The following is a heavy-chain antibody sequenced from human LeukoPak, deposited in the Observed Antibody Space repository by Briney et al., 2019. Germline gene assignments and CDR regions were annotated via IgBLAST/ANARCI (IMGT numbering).Heavy chain of an antibody. CDR3: ARDRTFVVVPAASFDY. CDR1: GGTFSSYV. D-gene: IGHD2-2*01. Sequence: ASVKVSCKASGGTFSSYVISWVRQAPGQGLEWMGGIIPIFGTANYAQKFQGRVTMTTDTSTSTAYMELRSLRTDDTAVYYCARDRTFVVVPAASFDYWGQGTLVTVSS. CDR2: IIPIFGTA. J-gene: IGHJ4*02. V-gene: IGHV1-69*05.